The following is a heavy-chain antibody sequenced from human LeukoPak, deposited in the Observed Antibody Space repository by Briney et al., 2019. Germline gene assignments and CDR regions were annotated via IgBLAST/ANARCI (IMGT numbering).Heavy chain of an antibody. Sequence: GASVKVSCKASGYTFTSYYMHWVRQAPGQGLEWMGIINPSGGSTSYAQKFQGRVTMTRDTSTSTVYMALSSLRSEDTAVYYCARDRIPNYYDSSGYYPNDFDYWGQGNLVTVSS. CDR1: GYTFTSYY. CDR3: ARDRIPNYYDSSGYYPNDFDY. V-gene: IGHV1-46*01. D-gene: IGHD3-22*01. J-gene: IGHJ4*02. CDR2: INPSGGST.